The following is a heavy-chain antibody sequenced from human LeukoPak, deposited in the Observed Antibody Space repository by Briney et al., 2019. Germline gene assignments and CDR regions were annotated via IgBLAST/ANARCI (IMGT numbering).Heavy chain of an antibody. Sequence: PGGSLRLSCTASGFTFSSYAMHWVRQAPGKGLEWVAVISYDGSNKYYADSVKGRFTISRDNSKNTLYLQMNSLRAEDTAVYYCASLYDILTGYYLDYWGREPWSPSPQ. CDR2: ISYDGSNK. J-gene: IGHJ4*02. CDR1: GFTFSSYA. CDR3: ASLYDILTGYYLDY. D-gene: IGHD3-9*01. V-gene: IGHV3-30*04.